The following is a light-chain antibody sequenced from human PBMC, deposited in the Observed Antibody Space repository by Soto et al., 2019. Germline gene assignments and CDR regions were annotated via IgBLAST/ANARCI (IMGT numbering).Light chain of an antibody. Sequence: LTQPASVSGSPGQSITISCTGTSSDVGSYSLLSWYQHHPGKAPKLIIYEDIKGPSGVSNRFSGSKSGNTTSLRISGLQAEDEADYYCYTYAGGSTYLFGTGTKVTVL. CDR1: SSDVGSYSL. CDR2: EDI. J-gene: IGLJ1*01. V-gene: IGLV2-23*01. CDR3: YTYAGGSTYL.